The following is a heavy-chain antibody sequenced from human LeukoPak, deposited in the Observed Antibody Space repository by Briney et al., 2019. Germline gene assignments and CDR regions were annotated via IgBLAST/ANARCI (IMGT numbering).Heavy chain of an antibody. CDR2: IYYSGST. Sequence: SETLSLTCTVSGGSISSYYWSWIRQPPGKGLEWIGYIYYSGSTNYNPSLKSRVTISVDTSKNQFSLKLSSVTAADTAVYYCARLYYYDSSGYSPGFDYYYGMDVWGQGTTVTVSS. CDR1: GGSISSYY. CDR3: ARLYYYDSSGYSPGFDYYYGMDV. V-gene: IGHV4-59*01. J-gene: IGHJ6*02. D-gene: IGHD3-22*01.